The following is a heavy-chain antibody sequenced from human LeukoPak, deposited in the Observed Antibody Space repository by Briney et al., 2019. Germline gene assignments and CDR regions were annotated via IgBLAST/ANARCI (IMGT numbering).Heavy chain of an antibody. CDR2: ISGSGGST. V-gene: IGHV3-23*01. CDR1: GFTFSSYA. Sequence: GGSLRLSCAASGFTFSSYAMSWVREAPGKGLEWVSAISGSGGSTYYADSVKGRFTISRDNSKNTLYLQMNSLRAEDTAVYYCAKEKDIVVVPAAIFGYFQHWGQGTLVTVSS. CDR3: AKEKDIVVVPAAIFGYFQH. J-gene: IGHJ1*01. D-gene: IGHD2-2*02.